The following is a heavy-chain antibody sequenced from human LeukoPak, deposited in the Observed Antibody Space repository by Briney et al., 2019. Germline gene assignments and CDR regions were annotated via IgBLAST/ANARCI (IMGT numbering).Heavy chain of an antibody. CDR3: AKASIAAAGIPLDY. J-gene: IGHJ4*02. V-gene: IGHV3-23*01. Sequence: GGSLRLSCAASGFTFSSYAMSWVRQAPGKGLEWVSAISGSGGSTYYADSVKGQFTISRDNSKNTLYLQMNSLRAEDTAVYYCAKASIAAAGIPLDYWGQGTLVTVSS. D-gene: IGHD6-13*01. CDR1: GFTFSSYA. CDR2: ISGSGGST.